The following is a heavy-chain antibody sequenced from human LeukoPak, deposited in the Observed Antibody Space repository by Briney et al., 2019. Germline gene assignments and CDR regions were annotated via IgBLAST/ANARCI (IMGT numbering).Heavy chain of an antibody. D-gene: IGHD3-9*01. J-gene: IGHJ4*02. CDR2: ISGSGGST. V-gene: IGHV3-23*01. CDR3: ARAEYYDILTGYYGLDY. CDR1: GFTFSSYA. Sequence: GGSLRLSCAASGFTFSSYAMSWVRQAPGKGLEWVSAISGSGGSTYYADSVKGRFTISRDNSKNTLYLQMNSLRAEDTAVYYCARAEYYDILTGYYGLDYWGQGTLVTVSS.